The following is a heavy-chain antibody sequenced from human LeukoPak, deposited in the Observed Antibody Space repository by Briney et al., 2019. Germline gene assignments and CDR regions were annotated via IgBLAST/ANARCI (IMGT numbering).Heavy chain of an antibody. CDR3: VKESSSSGYYFDY. D-gene: IGHD6-6*01. CDR2: ISSNGGST. Sequence: GGSLRLSCSASGFTFSSYAMHWVRQAPGKGLEYVSAISSNGGSTYYADSVKGRFTISRDNSKNTLYLQMSILRAEDTAVYYCVKESSSSGYYFDYWGQGTLVTVSS. J-gene: IGHJ4*02. CDR1: GFTFSSYA. V-gene: IGHV3-64D*09.